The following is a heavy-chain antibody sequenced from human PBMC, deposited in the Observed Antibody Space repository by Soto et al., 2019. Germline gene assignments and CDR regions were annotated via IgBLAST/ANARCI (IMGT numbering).Heavy chain of an antibody. CDR2: IDPSDSYT. V-gene: IGHV5-10-1*01. CDR1: GYSFTSYW. CDR3: ARQRYPFWTGSPSYGMDV. J-gene: IGHJ6*02. D-gene: IGHD3-3*01. Sequence: GESLKISCKGSGYSFTSYWISWVRQMPGKGLEWMGRIDPSDSYTNYSPSFQGHVTISADKSISTAYLQWSSLKASDTAMYYCARQRYPFWTGSPSYGMDVWGQGTTVTVSS.